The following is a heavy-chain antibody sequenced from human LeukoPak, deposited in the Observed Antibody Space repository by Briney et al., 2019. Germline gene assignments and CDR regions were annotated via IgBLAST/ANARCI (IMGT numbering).Heavy chain of an antibody. V-gene: IGHV4-59*08. CDR2: IYYSGGT. CDR1: GGSISNYY. Sequence: PSETLSLTCTASGGSISNYYWSWIRQPPGKGLEWIGDIYYSGGTNYNPSLKRRVTISVDTSKNQFSLRLSSVTAADTAVYYCARQLRSGGTYGFDIWGQGTMVTVSS. J-gene: IGHJ3*02. D-gene: IGHD2-15*01. CDR3: ARQLRSGGTYGFDI.